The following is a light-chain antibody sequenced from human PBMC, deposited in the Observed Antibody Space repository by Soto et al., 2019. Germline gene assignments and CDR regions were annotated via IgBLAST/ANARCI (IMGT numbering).Light chain of an antibody. CDR3: SSYTSSTTHV. CDR1: SSDVGGYNY. V-gene: IGLV2-14*01. J-gene: IGLJ1*01. Sequence: QSVLTQPASGSGSPGQSITMSCTGTSSDVGGYNYVSWYQQHPGQAPKLMIYDVSNRPSGVSNRFSGSKSGNTASLTFSGLQAEDEADNSGSSYTSSTTHVFGTGTKVTVL. CDR2: DVS.